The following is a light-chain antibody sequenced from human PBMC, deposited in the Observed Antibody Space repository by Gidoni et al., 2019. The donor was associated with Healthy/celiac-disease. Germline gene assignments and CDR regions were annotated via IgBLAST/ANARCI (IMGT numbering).Light chain of an antibody. Sequence: EIVLTQSPATLSLSPGERATLSCRASPSVSSYLAWYQQKPGKAPRLLIYDASNRATGIPARFSGSGSGTDFTLTISSLEPEDFAVYYCQQRSNWPLTFGGGTKVEIK. V-gene: IGKV3-11*01. CDR2: DAS. CDR3: QQRSNWPLT. CDR1: PSVSSY. J-gene: IGKJ4*01.